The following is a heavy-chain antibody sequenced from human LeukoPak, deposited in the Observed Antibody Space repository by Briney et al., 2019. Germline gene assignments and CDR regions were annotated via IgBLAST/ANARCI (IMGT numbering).Heavy chain of an antibody. CDR3: ARARYSSSQVGFDY. V-gene: IGHV1-69*13. CDR2: IIPIFGTA. CDR1: GGTFSSYA. Sequence: GASVKVSCKASGGTFSSYAISWVRQAPGQGLKWMGGIIPIFGTANYAQKFQGRVTITADESTSTAYMELSSLRSEDTAVYYCARARYSSSQVGFDYWGQGTLVTVSS. J-gene: IGHJ4*02. D-gene: IGHD6-6*01.